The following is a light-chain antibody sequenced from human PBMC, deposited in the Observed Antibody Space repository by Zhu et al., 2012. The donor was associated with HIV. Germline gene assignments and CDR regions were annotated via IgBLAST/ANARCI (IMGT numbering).Light chain of an antibody. CDR1: QGISSY. V-gene: IGKV1-9*01. Sequence: DIQLTQSPSFLSASVGDRVTITCRASQGISSYLAWYQQKSGKAPKLLIYAASTLQTGVPSRFSGSGSGTEFTLTISSLQPEDFATYYCQQLNGSPRFTFGPGTKVDIK. CDR3: QQLNGSPRFT. CDR2: AAS. J-gene: IGKJ3*01.